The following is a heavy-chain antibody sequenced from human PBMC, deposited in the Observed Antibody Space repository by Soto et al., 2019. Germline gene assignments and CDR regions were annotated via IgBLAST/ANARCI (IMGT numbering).Heavy chain of an antibody. CDR2: IYHSGST. D-gene: IGHD2-2*01. V-gene: IGHV4-4*02. J-gene: IGHJ6*02. Sequence: QVQLQESGPGLVKPSGTLSLTCAVSGGSISSSNWWSWVRQPPGKGLEWIGEIYHSGSTNYKPSLKSRVTITVDKSKNQFSLKLSSVTAADTAVYYCARDWVQLPPSVGGMDVWGQGTTVTVSS. CDR1: GGSISSSNW. CDR3: ARDWVQLPPSVGGMDV.